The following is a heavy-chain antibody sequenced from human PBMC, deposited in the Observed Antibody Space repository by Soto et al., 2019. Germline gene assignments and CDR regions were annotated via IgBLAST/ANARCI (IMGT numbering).Heavy chain of an antibody. CDR2: IIPIFGTA. Sequence: ASVKVSCKASGGTFSSYAISWVRQAPGQGLEWMGGIIPIFGTANYAQKFQGRVTITADESTSTAYMELSSLRSEDTAVYYCAYLVDSSSFSSDYWSQGTLVTVSS. D-gene: IGHD6-13*01. V-gene: IGHV1-69*13. J-gene: IGHJ4*02. CDR3: AYLVDSSSFSSDY. CDR1: GGTFSSYA.